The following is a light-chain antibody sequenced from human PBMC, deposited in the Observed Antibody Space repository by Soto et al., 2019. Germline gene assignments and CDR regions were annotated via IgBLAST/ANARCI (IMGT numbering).Light chain of an antibody. CDR1: QGISSY. Sequence: AIRMTQSPSSFSASTGDRVTITCRASQGISSYLAWYQQKPGKAPKLLIYAASTLQSGVPSRFSGSGSGTDFTLTISCLHSDDFAPYYCQQYYSYPPWTFGQGTELHIK. CDR2: AAS. J-gene: IGKJ1*01. CDR3: QQYYSYPPWT. V-gene: IGKV1-8*01.